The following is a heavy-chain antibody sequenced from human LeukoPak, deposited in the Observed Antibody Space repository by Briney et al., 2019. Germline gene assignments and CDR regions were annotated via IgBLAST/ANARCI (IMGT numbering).Heavy chain of an antibody. V-gene: IGHV3-30*02. CDR3: AKDDKISSSYSYYYMDV. D-gene: IGHD6-13*01. Sequence: GGSLRLSCAASGFTFSSYGMHWVRQAPGKGLERVAVIRYDGSNKYYADSVKGRFTISRDNSKNTLYLQMNSLRAEDTAVYYCAKDDKISSSYSYYYMDVWGKGTTVTISS. CDR2: IRYDGSNK. J-gene: IGHJ6*03. CDR1: GFTFSSYG.